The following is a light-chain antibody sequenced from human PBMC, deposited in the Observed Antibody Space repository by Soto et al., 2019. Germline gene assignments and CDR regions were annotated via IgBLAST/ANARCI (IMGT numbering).Light chain of an antibody. CDR3: QQYNNWPPWT. V-gene: IGKV3-15*01. CDR1: QNIRNN. Sequence: EVVMTQSPASLSVSPGERVTLSCRASQNIRNNLAWYQQKPGQSPRLLISGASTREAGVPGRFSGSGSGTEFNPIISSLQSEDFAIYYCQQYNNWPPWTFGQGTKV. J-gene: IGKJ1*01. CDR2: GAS.